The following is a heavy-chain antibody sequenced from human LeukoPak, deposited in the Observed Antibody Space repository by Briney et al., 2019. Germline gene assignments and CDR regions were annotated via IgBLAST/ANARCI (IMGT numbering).Heavy chain of an antibody. D-gene: IGHD3-22*01. V-gene: IGHV4-39*01. CDR3: ASPGITTFDY. CDR2: IYYTGIT. CDR1: GGSISGNSFY. Sequence: PSETLSLTCTVSGGSISGNSFYWGWVRQPPGKGLEWIGNIYYTGITYYNPSLKRRVTISVDTSKNQFSLKLNSVTAADTAVYYCASPGITTFDYWGQGTLVTVSS. J-gene: IGHJ4*02.